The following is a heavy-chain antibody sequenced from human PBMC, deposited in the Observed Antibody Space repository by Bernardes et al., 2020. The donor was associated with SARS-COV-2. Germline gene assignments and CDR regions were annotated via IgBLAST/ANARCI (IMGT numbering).Heavy chain of an antibody. Sequence: GGSLRLSCAASGFKFTNFNMNWVRQTPGKGLEWVSSISGSSTYIYYADSVKGRFTISRVNARNLLYLQMNSLRAEDTAVYYCARIDEVTGRDYWGQGTLVTVSS. CDR2: ISGSSTYI. D-gene: IGHD6-19*01. J-gene: IGHJ4*02. V-gene: IGHV3-21*01. CDR1: GFKFTNFN. CDR3: ARIDEVTGRDY.